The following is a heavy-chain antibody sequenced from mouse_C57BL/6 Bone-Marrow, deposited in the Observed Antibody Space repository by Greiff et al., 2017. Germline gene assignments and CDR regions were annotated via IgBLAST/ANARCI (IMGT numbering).Heavy chain of an antibody. CDR2: IDPSASYT. Sequence: QVQLQQPGAELVMPGASVKLSCKASGYTFTSYWMHWVKQRPGQGLEWIGEIDPSASYTNYNQKFKGKSTLTVDKSSSTAYMQLRSLTSEDSAVYYCAREGVVALCAMDYGGQGTSVTVSS. CDR1: GYTFTSYW. D-gene: IGHD1-1*01. CDR3: AREGVVALCAMDY. J-gene: IGHJ4*01. V-gene: IGHV1-69*01.